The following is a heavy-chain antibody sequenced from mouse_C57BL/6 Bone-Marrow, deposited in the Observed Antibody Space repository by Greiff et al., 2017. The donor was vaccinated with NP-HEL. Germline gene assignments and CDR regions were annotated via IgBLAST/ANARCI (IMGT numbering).Heavy chain of an antibody. CDR3: ARHGDSCVAY. CDR2: ISNFAYSI. CDR1: GFTFSDYG. Sequence: EVHLVESGGGLVQPGGSLKLSCAASGFTFSDYGMAWVRQAPRKGPEWVAFISNFAYSIYYADNVTGRFTISRETAKNNLYLERSSLRSEDTSMYDCARHGDSCVAYWGQGTLVTVSA. V-gene: IGHV5-15*01. J-gene: IGHJ3*01.